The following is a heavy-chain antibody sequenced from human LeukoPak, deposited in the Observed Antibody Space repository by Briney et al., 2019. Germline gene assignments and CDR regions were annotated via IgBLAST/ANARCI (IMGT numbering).Heavy chain of an antibody. D-gene: IGHD1-26*01. V-gene: IGHV3-15*01. CDR2: IKSKTDGGAA. CDR3: TTDSRFEWGAAKN. J-gene: IGHJ4*02. Sequence: GGSLRLSCATSGXTVSDAWMSWVRQAPGKGLEWVGRIKSKTDGGAADYAAPVKGRFTISRDDSKNTLYLQMNSLKTEDTAVYYCTTDSRFEWGAAKNWGQGTLVTVSS. CDR1: GXTVSDAW.